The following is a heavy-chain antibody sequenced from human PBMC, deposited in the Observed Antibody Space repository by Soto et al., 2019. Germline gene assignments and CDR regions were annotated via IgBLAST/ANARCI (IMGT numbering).Heavy chain of an antibody. CDR2: IIPIFGTA. Sequence: ASAEVSSEDRRGTFNSCALSSVHQEQEQGLERMGGIIPIFGTANYAQKFQGRVTITADESTSTAYTELSSLRSEDTAVYYCATRYCISTSCPWWFEPWGQGTLVTVSS. CDR1: RGTFNSCA. J-gene: IGHJ5*02. CDR3: ATRYCISTSCPWWFEP. D-gene: IGHD2-2*01. V-gene: IGHV1-69*13.